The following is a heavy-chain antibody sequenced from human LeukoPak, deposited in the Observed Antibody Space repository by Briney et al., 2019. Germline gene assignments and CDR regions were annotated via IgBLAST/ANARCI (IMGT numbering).Heavy chain of an antibody. CDR2: ISAYNSYT. Sequence: ASVKVSCKASGYTFTNYGISWVRQAPGQGLEWMGWISAYNSYTNYTQNLHGRVTMTTDTSTSTAYMELRSLRSDDTAVYYCARLSYGGNFFDYWGQGTLVTVSS. CDR1: GYTFTNYG. D-gene: IGHD4-23*01. V-gene: IGHV1-18*01. J-gene: IGHJ4*02. CDR3: ARLSYGGNFFDY.